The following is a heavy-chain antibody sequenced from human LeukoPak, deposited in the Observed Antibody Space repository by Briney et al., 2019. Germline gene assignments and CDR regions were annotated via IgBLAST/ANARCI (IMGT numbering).Heavy chain of an antibody. CDR1: GGSISSSNW. V-gene: IGHV4-4*02. J-gene: IGHJ4*02. Sequence: PSETLPLTCAVSGGSISSSNWWSWVRQPPGKGLEWIGEIYHSGSTNYNPSLKSRVTISVDKSKNQFSLKLSSVTAADTAVYYCARGEGIAAAGQKTIPFDYWGQGTLVTVSS. D-gene: IGHD6-13*01. CDR3: ARGEGIAAAGQKTIPFDY. CDR2: IYHSGST.